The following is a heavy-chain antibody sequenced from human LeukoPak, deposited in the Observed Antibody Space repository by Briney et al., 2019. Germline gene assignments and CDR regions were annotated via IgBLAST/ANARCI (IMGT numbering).Heavy chain of an antibody. CDR3: AIQPWGSGNNWYFDL. CDR2: INPNSGDT. D-gene: IGHD7-27*01. J-gene: IGHJ2*01. Sequence: ASVKVSCKASGYTFSGYYMHWVRQAPGQGLEWMGWINPNSGDTNYAQKFQGRVTMTRDTSISTAYMELCSLRSNDTAVYYCAIQPWGSGNNWYFDLWGRGTLVTVSS. CDR1: GYTFSGYY. V-gene: IGHV1-2*02.